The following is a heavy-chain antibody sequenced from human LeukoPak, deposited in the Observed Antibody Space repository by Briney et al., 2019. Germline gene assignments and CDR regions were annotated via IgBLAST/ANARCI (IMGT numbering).Heavy chain of an antibody. J-gene: IGHJ4*02. CDR2: ISGSGGST. V-gene: IGHV3-23*01. CDR3: ARDRSGSWDFDY. D-gene: IGHD1-26*01. CDR1: GFTFSSYA. Sequence: GGSLRLSCAASGFTFSSYAMSWVRQAPGKGLEWVSAISGSGGSTYYADSVKGRFTISRDNSKNTLYLQMNSLRAEDAAVYYCARDRSGSWDFDYWGQGTLVTVSS.